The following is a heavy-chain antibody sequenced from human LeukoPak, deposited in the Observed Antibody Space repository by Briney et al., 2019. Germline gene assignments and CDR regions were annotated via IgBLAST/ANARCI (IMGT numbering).Heavy chain of an antibody. J-gene: IGHJ4*02. Sequence: PGGSLRLSCATSGFTFDDYPTHWVRQAPGKGLEWVPTLSWNSGSVGYADSVKGRFTISRDNAKNSVYLQMNSLRAEDTALYYCAKDSGSYDFDYWGQGTLVTVSS. CDR1: GFTFDDYP. CDR3: AKDSGSYDFDY. D-gene: IGHD1-26*01. V-gene: IGHV3-9*01. CDR2: LSWNSGSV.